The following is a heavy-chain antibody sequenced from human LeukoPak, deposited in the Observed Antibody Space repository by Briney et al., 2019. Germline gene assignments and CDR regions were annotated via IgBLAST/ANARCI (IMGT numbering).Heavy chain of an antibody. Sequence: GGSLRLSCAASGFIFSNYAMTWVRQAPGKGLEWVSGISGSGGSTYYADSVRGRFTTSRDHSNNPLYLQMTRLRAEDTAVYFCGKTNNFGRVADFWGQGTLVTVSS. V-gene: IGHV3-23*01. D-gene: IGHD1/OR15-1a*01. CDR2: ISGSGGST. J-gene: IGHJ4*02. CDR3: GKTNNFGRVADF. CDR1: GFIFSNYA.